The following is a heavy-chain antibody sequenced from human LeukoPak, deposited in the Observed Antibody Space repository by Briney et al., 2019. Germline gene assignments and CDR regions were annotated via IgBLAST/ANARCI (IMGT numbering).Heavy chain of an antibody. J-gene: IGHJ1*01. Sequence: SKTLSLTCTVSGGSISSTTYYWAWIRQPPGKRLEWIGSIYYSGRTYYNPSLESRVTISVDTSKKQISLKLTSVTAADTAVYYCARQLFRQWPENFQYWGQGTLVTVSS. V-gene: IGHV4-39*01. CDR3: ARQLFRQWPENFQY. D-gene: IGHD6-19*01. CDR2: IYYSGRT. CDR1: GGSISSTTYY.